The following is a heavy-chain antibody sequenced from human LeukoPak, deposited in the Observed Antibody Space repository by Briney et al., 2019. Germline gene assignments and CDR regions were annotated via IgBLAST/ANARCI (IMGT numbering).Heavy chain of an antibody. CDR1: GFTFDDYA. CDR2: ISWNSGSI. Sequence: PGRSLRLSCAASGFTFDDYAMHWVRQAPGKGLEWVSGISWNSGSIGYADSVKGRFTISRDNAKNSLYLQMNSLRAEDTALYYCAKDATYLNWYFDLWGRGTLVTVSS. V-gene: IGHV3-9*01. CDR3: AKDATYLNWYFDL. J-gene: IGHJ2*01.